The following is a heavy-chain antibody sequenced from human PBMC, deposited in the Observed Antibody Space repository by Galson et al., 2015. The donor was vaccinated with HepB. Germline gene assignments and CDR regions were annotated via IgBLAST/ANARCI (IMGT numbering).Heavy chain of an antibody. CDR1: GFTFSSYW. V-gene: IGHV3-7*03. CDR2: IKQDGSEK. D-gene: IGHD3-3*01. J-gene: IGHJ4*02. CDR3: ARDAVYYDFWSGYPNFDY. Sequence: SLRLSCAASGFTFSSYWMSWVRQAPGKGLEWVANIKQDGSEKYYVDSVKGRFTISRDNAKNSLYLQMNSLRAEDTAVYYCARDAVYYDFWSGYPNFDYWGQGTLVTVSS.